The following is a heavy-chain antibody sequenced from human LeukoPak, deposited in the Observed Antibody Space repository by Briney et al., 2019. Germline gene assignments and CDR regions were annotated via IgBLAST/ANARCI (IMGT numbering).Heavy chain of an antibody. CDR1: GGSISSYY. CDR3: ATDSPVVVPAAPFDY. D-gene: IGHD2-2*01. J-gene: IGHJ4*02. CDR2: IYYSGST. Sequence: PSETLSLTCTVSGGSISSYYWSWIRQPPGKGLEWIGYIYYSGSTNYNPSLKSRVTISVDTSKNQFSLKLSSVTAADTAVYYCATDSPVVVPAAPFDYWGQGTLVTVSS. V-gene: IGHV4-59*01.